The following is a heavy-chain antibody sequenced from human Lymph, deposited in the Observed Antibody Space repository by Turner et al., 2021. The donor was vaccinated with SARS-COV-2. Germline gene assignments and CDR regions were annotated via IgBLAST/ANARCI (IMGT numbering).Heavy chain of an antibody. CDR1: GYTFTSYD. V-gene: IGHV1-8*01. D-gene: IGHD1-26*01. CDR2: MNPDSGNT. J-gene: IGHJ6*02. Sequence: QVQLVQSGAEVKKPGASVKVSCKASGYTFTSYDINWVRQATGQGPEWMGRMNPDSGNTGYAKKFQDRVTMTRIISISTAYMELSTLRSEATAVYCCARGRYSGGGMDVWGQGTTVTVSS. CDR3: ARGRYSGGGMDV.